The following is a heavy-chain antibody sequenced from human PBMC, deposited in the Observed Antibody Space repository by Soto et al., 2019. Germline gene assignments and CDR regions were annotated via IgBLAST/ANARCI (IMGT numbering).Heavy chain of an antibody. D-gene: IGHD2-2*03. CDR1: GFTFSSYW. CDR2: INTDGIST. Sequence: GSLRLSCAASGFTFSSYWMHWVRQAPGRGLVWVSRINTDGISTIYADSVKGRFTISRDNAKNTLYLQMNSLRAEDTALYYCARDPGYCTTTTCEKFDLWGRGALVTVSS. CDR3: ARDPGYCTTTTCEKFDL. V-gene: IGHV3-74*01. J-gene: IGHJ2*01.